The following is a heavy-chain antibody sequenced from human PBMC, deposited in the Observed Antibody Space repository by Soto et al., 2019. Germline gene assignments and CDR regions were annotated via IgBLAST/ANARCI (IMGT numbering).Heavy chain of an antibody. D-gene: IGHD2-15*01. V-gene: IGHV1-8*01. J-gene: IGHJ3*02. Sequence: QVHLVQSGAEVKKPGASVKFSCKASGYTFTSYDINWVRQATGQGLEWMGWLNPNSGNTGYAQKFQGRVTMTRNTSISTAYMELSSLRSEDTAVYYCARVREWWGAFDIWGQGTMVTVSS. CDR3: ARVREWWGAFDI. CDR1: GYTFTSYD. CDR2: LNPNSGNT.